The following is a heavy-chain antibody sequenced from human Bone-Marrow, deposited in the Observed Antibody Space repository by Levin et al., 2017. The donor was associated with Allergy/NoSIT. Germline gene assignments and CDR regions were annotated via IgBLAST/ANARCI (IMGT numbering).Heavy chain of an antibody. Sequence: HGESLKISCKASGYSFNNYWIGWVRQMPGKGLEWMGIIYPDDSETRYSPSFQGQVTFSADKSISTAYLQWSSLKASDTAMYYCTRRAYSGYEASWFDPWGQGTLVTVSS. CDR3: TRRAYSGYEASWFDP. D-gene: IGHD5-12*01. V-gene: IGHV5-51*01. J-gene: IGHJ5*02. CDR2: IYPDDSET. CDR1: GYSFNNYW.